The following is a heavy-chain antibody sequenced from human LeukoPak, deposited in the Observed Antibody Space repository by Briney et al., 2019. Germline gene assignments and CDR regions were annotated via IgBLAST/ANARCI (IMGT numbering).Heavy chain of an antibody. D-gene: IGHD3-10*01. CDR3: ARGGSGSFFFYY. V-gene: IGHV4-30-4*01. CDR1: SGSKSRGHYY. CDR2: IYYSGGT. Sequence: PSETESLTCSVSSGSKSRGHYYGPWVRQPPGKGRECIGCIYYSGGTFNDRSLNSRVTISVDTSKNQFSLRLSSVTAADTAVYYCARGGSGSFFFYYWGQGTLVTVSS. J-gene: IGHJ4*02.